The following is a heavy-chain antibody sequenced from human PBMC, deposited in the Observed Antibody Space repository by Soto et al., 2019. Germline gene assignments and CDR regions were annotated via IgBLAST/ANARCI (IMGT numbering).Heavy chain of an antibody. CDR2: IYPGDSDT. CDR3: ARRAKRVGASTYYFDY. V-gene: IGHV5-51*01. D-gene: IGHD1-26*01. Sequence: GESLKISCKGTGYSFTSYWIGWVRQMPGKGLEWMGIIYPGDSDTRYSPSFQGQVTISADKSISTAYLQWSSLKASDTAMYYCARRAKRVGASTYYFDYWGQGTLVTVSS. CDR1: GYSFTSYW. J-gene: IGHJ4*02.